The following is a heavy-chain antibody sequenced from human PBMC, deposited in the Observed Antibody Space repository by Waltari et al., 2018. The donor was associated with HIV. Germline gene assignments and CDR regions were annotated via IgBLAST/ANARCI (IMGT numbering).Heavy chain of an antibody. CDR2: IFHTGVA. Sequence: QVRLQESGPALIKPWETLSLTCTVSNGPITSASHFWAWVRQTPGEGPEWIASIFHTGVAYYSPSFKRRVTISVDKTKNQFYLKMKSMTAADTGLFFCARQDRGGRDEVLASWGQGMLVTVSS. CDR1: NGPITSASHF. J-gene: IGHJ4*02. D-gene: IGHD3-3*01. CDR3: ARQDRGGRDEVLAS. V-gene: IGHV4-39*01.